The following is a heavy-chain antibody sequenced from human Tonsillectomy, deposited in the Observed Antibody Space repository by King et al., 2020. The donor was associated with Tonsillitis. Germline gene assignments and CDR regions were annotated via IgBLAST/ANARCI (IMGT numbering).Heavy chain of an antibody. CDR3: AASGGKAAPWIDY. CDR1: GYPFTRFW. J-gene: IGHJ4*02. CDR2: NFPGDSDT. Sequence: VQLVQSGAEVKKPGESLKISCKGSGYPFTRFWIGWVRQMPGKGLEWVGVNFPGDSDTRYSPSFQGQVTISSDKSISTVYLQWSSLKASDTAIYYCAASGGKAAPWIDYWGQGTLVTVSS. D-gene: IGHD6-13*01. V-gene: IGHV5-51*03.